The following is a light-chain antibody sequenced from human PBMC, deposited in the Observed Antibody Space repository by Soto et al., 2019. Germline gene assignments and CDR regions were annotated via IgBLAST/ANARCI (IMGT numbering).Light chain of an antibody. CDR3: QQYNSYLIT. V-gene: IGKV1-5*03. Sequence: DIQMTQSPSTLSASVGDRFSITFRASQSISSWLAWYQQKPGKAPKLLIYKASSLESGVPSRFSGSGSGTEFTLTISSLQPDDFATYYCQQYNSYLITFGQGTRLEIK. CDR1: QSISSW. J-gene: IGKJ5*01. CDR2: KAS.